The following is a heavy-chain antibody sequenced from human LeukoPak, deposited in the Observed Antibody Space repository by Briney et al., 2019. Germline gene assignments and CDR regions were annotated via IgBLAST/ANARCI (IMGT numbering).Heavy chain of an antibody. Sequence: ASVKVSCKASGGTFSSYAISWVRQAPGQGLEWMGGIIPIFGTANYAQKFQGRVTITTDESTSTAYMELSSLRSEDTAVYYYARRGGYDSSGHYFDYWGQGTLVTVSS. CDR3: ARRGGYDSSGHYFDY. CDR2: IIPIFGTA. D-gene: IGHD3-22*01. V-gene: IGHV1-69*05. J-gene: IGHJ4*02. CDR1: GGTFSSYA.